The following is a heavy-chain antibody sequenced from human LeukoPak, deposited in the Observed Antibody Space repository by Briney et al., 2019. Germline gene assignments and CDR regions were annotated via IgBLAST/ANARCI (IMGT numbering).Heavy chain of an antibody. CDR1: GGSISSGGYY. Sequence: ETLSLTCTVSGGSISSGGYYWSWIRQAPGKGLEWVSLIYSGGKTNYADSVKGRFTISRDNSKNTLYLQMNSLSAEDTAVYYCARDRVNWNDVGGLFHYWGQGTLVTVTS. CDR3: ARDRVNWNDVGGLFHY. D-gene: IGHD1-1*01. V-gene: IGHV3-53*01. CDR2: IYSGGKT. J-gene: IGHJ4*02.